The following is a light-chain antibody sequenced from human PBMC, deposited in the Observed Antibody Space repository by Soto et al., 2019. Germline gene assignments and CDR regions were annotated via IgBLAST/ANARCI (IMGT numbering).Light chain of an antibody. CDR1: GSTFGAGSD. V-gene: IGLV1-40*01. CDR2: YNT. CDR3: SSYTARGTRV. J-gene: IGLJ1*01. Sequence: QSVLTQPPSVSGAPGQRVTISCTVSGSTFGAGSDVHWYQQVPGTAPKLLISYNTNRPSGVPDRFSGSKSGTSASLAISGLQPEDEADYYCSSYTARGTRVFGTGTKLTVL.